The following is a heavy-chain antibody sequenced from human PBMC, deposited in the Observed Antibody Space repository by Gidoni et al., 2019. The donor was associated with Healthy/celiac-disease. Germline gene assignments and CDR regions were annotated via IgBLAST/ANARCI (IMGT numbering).Heavy chain of an antibody. Sequence: QVQLQESGPGLVKPSETLSLTCTVSGGSVSSGSYYWSWIRQPPGKGLEWIGYIYYSGSTNYNPSLKSRVTISVDTSKNQFSLKLSSVTAADTAVYYCASRAATIFGVVIPADYYYYYMDVWGKGTTVTVSS. CDR1: GGSVSSGSYY. J-gene: IGHJ6*03. CDR3: ASRAATIFGVVIPADYYYYYMDV. V-gene: IGHV4-61*01. D-gene: IGHD3-3*01. CDR2: IYYSGST.